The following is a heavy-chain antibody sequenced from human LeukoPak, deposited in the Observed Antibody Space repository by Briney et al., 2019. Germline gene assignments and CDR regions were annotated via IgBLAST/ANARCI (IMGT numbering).Heavy chain of an antibody. V-gene: IGHV5-51*01. Sequence: GGSLKISCQGSGYSFNTYWFAWVRQLPGKGLEWMGVIYPGDSDTRYSPSFQGQITMSADKSINPAYQRWSSLKASDTAMYYCARAYYCGGGGCKLEYWGQGTLVTVSS. CDR1: GYSFNTYW. D-gene: IGHD2-21*01. J-gene: IGHJ4*02. CDR2: IYPGDSDT. CDR3: ARAYYCGGGGCKLEY.